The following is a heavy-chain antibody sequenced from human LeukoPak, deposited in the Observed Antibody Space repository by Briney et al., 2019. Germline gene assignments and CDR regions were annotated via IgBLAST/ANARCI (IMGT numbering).Heavy chain of an antibody. Sequence: SETLSLTCAVYGGSFSGYSWNWIRQPPGKGLEWIGEINHSGSTNYSPSLKSRVTISLDTSKNRFSLKLSSVTAADTAVYYCAGGPVWGQATMVTVAS. CDR1: GGSFSGYS. CDR2: INHSGST. CDR3: AGGPV. V-gene: IGHV4-34*01. J-gene: IGHJ6*02.